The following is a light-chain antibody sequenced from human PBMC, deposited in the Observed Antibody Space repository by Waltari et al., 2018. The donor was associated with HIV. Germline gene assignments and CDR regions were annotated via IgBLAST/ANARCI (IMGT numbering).Light chain of an antibody. CDR2: EDD. CDR3: QSYDNNCGYV. V-gene: IGLV6-57*02. CDR1: GGRIASNH. Sequence: NFMMTTPPSVSESPGKTVTISCTGRGGRIASNHVQWYQQRPGSAPTTVLYEDDQRPSGVPDRFSGSIDSSSNSASRTISALRTEDEADYYGQSYDNNCGYVFGGGTKVTVL. J-gene: IGLJ1*01.